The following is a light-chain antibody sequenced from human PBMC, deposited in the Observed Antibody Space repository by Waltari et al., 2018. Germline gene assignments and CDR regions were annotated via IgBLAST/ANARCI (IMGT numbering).Light chain of an antibody. J-gene: IGKJ1*01. CDR2: KVS. Sequence: QSPVYSDGNPDVNWLQQRPGQSPRRLIYKVSRRDAGAPDRFSGSGSGSDFTLNINRVEAEDVGVYYCMQATHWPLTFGQGTKVEIK. CDR3: MQATHWPLT. V-gene: IGKV2-30*01. CDR1: QSPVYSDGNPD.